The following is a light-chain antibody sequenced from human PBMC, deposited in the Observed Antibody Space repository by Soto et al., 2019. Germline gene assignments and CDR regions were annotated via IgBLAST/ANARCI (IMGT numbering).Light chain of an antibody. Sequence: QSVLTQPHSVSGSPGQSVTISCTGTSVDVGAYDFVSWYQQHPGKAPKLLIYVVSGRPSGVPDRFSGSKSGNAASLTISGLQAEDEADYYCSSFTTSHTLVFAPGTKVTVL. J-gene: IGLJ1*01. CDR1: SVDVGAYDF. V-gene: IGLV2-11*01. CDR3: SSFTTSHTLV. CDR2: VVS.